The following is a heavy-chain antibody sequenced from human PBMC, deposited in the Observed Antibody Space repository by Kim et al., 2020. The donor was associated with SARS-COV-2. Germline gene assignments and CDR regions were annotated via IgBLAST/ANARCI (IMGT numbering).Heavy chain of an antibody. CDR3: AREVNPNWFDP. J-gene: IGHJ5*02. CDR2: N. Sequence: NDYEVSGKSRITNNPETSKNQFSLQLNSVTPEDTAVYYCAREVNPNWFDPWGQGTLVTVSS. V-gene: IGHV6-1*01. D-gene: IGHD2-21*01.